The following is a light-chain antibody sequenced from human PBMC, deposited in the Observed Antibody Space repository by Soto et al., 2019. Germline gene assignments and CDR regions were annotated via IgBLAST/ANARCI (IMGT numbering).Light chain of an antibody. Sequence: DIQMTQSPSTLSASVRDRVTITCRASQTIHSFLAWYQQKAGKAPKLLIYDASNLESGVPSRFSGSGSGTEFTLTVSSLQPDDFATFYCQQFHSFPWTFGQGTKVEI. CDR1: QTIHSF. V-gene: IGKV1-5*01. J-gene: IGKJ1*01. CDR3: QQFHSFPWT. CDR2: DAS.